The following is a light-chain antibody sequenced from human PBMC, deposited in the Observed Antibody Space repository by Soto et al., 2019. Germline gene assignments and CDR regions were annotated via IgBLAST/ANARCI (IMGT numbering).Light chain of an antibody. CDR2: EVS. CDR3: SPYTSSTPLGYV. CDR1: SSDVGGYNF. J-gene: IGLJ1*01. V-gene: IGLV2-14*01. Sequence: QSVLTQPASVSGSPGQSITISCTGTSSDVGGYNFVSWYQQHPGKAPKLMIYEVSNRPSGVSNRFSGSKSGNTASLTISGLQAEDEADYYCSPYTSSTPLGYVFGTGTKLTVL.